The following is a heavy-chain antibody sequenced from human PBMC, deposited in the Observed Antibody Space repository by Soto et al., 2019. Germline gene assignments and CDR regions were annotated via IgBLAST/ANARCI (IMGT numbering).Heavy chain of an antibody. CDR3: ARLPGGTDY. J-gene: IGHJ4*02. CDR2: IYDSGST. CDR1: GGSISSGGYY. D-gene: IGHD3-16*01. Sequence: SETLSLTCTVSGGSISSGGYYWSWIRQHPGKGLEWIGYIYDSGSTHYNPSLKSRVTVSVDTSGNQFSLTLTSLTAADTAVYYCARLPGGTDYWGQGTLVTVSS. V-gene: IGHV4-31*03.